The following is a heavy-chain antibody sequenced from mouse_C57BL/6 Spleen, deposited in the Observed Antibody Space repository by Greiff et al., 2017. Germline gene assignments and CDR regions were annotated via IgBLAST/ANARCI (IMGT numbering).Heavy chain of an antibody. V-gene: IGHV1-9*01. CDR3: ERSCHYGRSHSGDY. J-gene: IGHJ2*01. CDR2: IYPGSGST. D-gene: IGHD2-1*01. CDR1: GYTFTGYW. Sequence: QVQLQQSGAELVKPGASVKLSCKASGYTFTGYWIEWVKQRPGHGLEWIGEIYPGSGSTKYNEKFKGKATLTAETSSNTAYLHASCLPPKDSAFYYSERSCHYGRSHSGDYWGQGTTLTVSS.